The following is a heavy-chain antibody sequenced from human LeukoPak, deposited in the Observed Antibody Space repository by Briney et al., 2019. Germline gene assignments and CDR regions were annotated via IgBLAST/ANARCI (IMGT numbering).Heavy chain of an antibody. CDR1: GFTFSSYG. CDR3: AKPGGGSGSYYWFDP. J-gene: IGHJ5*02. V-gene: IGHV3-30*02. Sequence: GGSLRLSCAASGFTFSSYGMHWVRQAPGKGLEWVAFIRYDGSNKYYADSVKGRFTISRDNSKNTLYLQMNSLRAEDTAVYYCAKPGGGSGSYYWFDPWGQGTLVTVSS. CDR2: IRYDGSNK. D-gene: IGHD3-10*01.